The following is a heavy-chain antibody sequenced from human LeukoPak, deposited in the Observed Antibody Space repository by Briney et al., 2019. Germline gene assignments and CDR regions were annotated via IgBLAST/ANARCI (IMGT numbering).Heavy chain of an antibody. V-gene: IGHV4-59*11. CDR1: GGSISSHY. CDR2: IYYSGST. D-gene: IGHD2-15*01. Sequence: PSETLPFTCTVSGGSISSHYWSWIRQPPGKGLEWIGYIYYSGSTNYNPSLKSRVTISVDTSKNQFSLKLSSVTAADTAVYYCARGALPYCSGGSCYSIPVDDPWGQGTLVTVSS. J-gene: IGHJ5*02. CDR3: ARGALPYCSGGSCYSIPVDDP.